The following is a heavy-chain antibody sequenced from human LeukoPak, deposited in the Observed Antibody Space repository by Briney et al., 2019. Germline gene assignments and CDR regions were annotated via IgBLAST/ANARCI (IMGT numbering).Heavy chain of an antibody. Sequence: GGSLRLSYAASGFTFNSYSMNWVRQAPGKGLEWVSSISSSSSYIYYADSVKGRFTISRDNAKNSLYLQMNSLRAEDTAVYYCARGIAVALYNWFDPWGQGTLVTVSS. V-gene: IGHV3-21*01. CDR1: GFTFNSYS. D-gene: IGHD6-19*01. CDR2: ISSSSSYI. CDR3: ARGIAVALYNWFDP. J-gene: IGHJ5*02.